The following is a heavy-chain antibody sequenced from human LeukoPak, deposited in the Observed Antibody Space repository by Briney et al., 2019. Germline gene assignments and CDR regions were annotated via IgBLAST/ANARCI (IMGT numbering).Heavy chain of an antibody. J-gene: IGHJ5*02. CDR2: LNPYSGGA. Sequence: GASVKVSCKASGYTFTGHYIHWGRQAPGQGLEWMCLLNPYSGGACHAQNFQGRVTMIGDTSIATATLELSNLTTDDTAVYYCTRMNGSGSFFGLNWFDTWGQGTLVTVSS. CDR3: TRMNGSGSFFGLNWFDT. CDR1: GYTFTGHY. D-gene: IGHD3-10*01. V-gene: IGHV1-2*02.